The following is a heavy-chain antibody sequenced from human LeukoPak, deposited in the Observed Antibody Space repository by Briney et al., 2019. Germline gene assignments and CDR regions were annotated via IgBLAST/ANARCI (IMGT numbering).Heavy chain of an antibody. J-gene: IGHJ4*02. V-gene: IGHV6-1*01. Sequence: SQTLSLTCAISGDSVSSNSAAWNWIRQSPSRGLEWLGRTYYRSKWYNDYAVSVKSRIAINPDTSKNQFSLQLSSVTAADTAVYYCARGGSLTVTSNLYNYWGQGTLVTVSS. D-gene: IGHD4-17*01. CDR2: TYYRSKWYN. CDR3: ARGGSLTVTSNLYNY. CDR1: GDSVSSNSAA.